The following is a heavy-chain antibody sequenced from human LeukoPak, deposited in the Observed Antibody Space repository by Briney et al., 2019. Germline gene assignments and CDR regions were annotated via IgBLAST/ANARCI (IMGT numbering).Heavy chain of an antibody. CDR3: ARDEPPPEYDSSCYYDY. J-gene: IGHJ4*02. V-gene: IGHV4-39*07. CDR2: IYYSGST. CDR1: GGSISSSSYY. D-gene: IGHD3-22*01. Sequence: SETLSLTCTVSGGSISSSSYYWGWIRQPPGKGLEWIGSIYYSGSTYYNPSLKSRVTISVDTSKNQFSLKLSSVTSADTAVYYCARDEPPPEYDSSCYYDYWGQGTLVNVYS.